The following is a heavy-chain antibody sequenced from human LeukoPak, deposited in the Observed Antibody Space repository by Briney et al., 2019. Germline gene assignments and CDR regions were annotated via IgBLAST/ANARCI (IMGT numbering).Heavy chain of an antibody. D-gene: IGHD3-9*01. V-gene: IGHV4-4*07. CDR3: ARGVTDILTAYGLYYFDY. CDR1: GDSISSSC. CDR2: IYTSGST. J-gene: IGHJ4*02. Sequence: SETLSLTCTVSGDSISSSCWSWMRQPAGRGLEWIGRIYTSGSTNYIPSLKSRVTISVDKSKNQFSLKLNSVTAADTAVYYCARGVTDILTAYGLYYFDYWGQGTLVTVSS.